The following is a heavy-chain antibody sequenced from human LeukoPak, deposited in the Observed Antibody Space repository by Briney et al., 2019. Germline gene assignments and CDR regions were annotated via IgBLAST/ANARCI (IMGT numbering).Heavy chain of an antibody. V-gene: IGHV4-38-2*01. J-gene: IGHJ4*02. CDR1: GFTVSSNY. D-gene: IGHD1-26*01. CDR3: ATSTVGATIDY. Sequence: SGGSLRLSCAASGFTVSSNYMSWVRQAPGKGLEWIGSIYHSGSTYYNPSLKSRVTISVDTSKNQFSLKLSSVTAADTAVYYCATSTVGATIDYWGQGTLVTVSS. CDR2: IYHSGST.